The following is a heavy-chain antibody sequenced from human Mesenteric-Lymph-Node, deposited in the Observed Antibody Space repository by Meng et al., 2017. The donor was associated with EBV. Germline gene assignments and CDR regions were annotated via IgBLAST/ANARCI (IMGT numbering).Heavy chain of an antibody. CDR3: ARGPPTLTSYVYFDY. Sequence: QGQVQLWGAGLLKPAETLSLTCAVYGGTFSGYSCTWIRQPPGKGPEWIGEINQSGSTNSSPSLKSRVTISVDTSKTQFSLNLRSVTAADTAVYYCARGPPTLTSYVYFDYWGQGILVTVSS. CDR2: INQSGST. J-gene: IGHJ4*02. CDR1: GGTFSGYS. D-gene: IGHD4-17*01. V-gene: IGHV4-34*01.